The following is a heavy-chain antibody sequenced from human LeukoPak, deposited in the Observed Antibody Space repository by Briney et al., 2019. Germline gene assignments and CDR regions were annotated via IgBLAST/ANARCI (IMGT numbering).Heavy chain of an antibody. CDR2: ISSSSSYI. D-gene: IGHD3-9*01. J-gene: IGHJ4*02. V-gene: IGHV3-21*01. CDR3: KTAYDILTGYDDY. CDR1: GFTFSSYS. Sequence: GGSLRLSCAASGFTFSSYSMNWVRKAPGKGLEWVSSISSSSSYIYYADSVRGRFTISRDNAKNSLYLQMNSLRAEDIFFFKQKTAYDILTGYDDYWGQGTLVTVSS.